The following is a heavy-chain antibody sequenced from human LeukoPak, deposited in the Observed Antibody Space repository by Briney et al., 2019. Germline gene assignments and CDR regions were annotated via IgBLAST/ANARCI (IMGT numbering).Heavy chain of an antibody. J-gene: IGHJ4*02. CDR1: GFTFSSYA. Sequence: GGSLRLSCAASGFTFSSYAMSWVRQAPGKGLEWLSAISGSGGSTYYADSVKGRFTISRDNSKNRLYLQMNSLRAEDTAVYYCEKDGEVRGVIAFDYWGQGTLVSVSS. D-gene: IGHD3-10*01. CDR3: EKDGEVRGVIAFDY. CDR2: ISGSGGST. V-gene: IGHV3-23*01.